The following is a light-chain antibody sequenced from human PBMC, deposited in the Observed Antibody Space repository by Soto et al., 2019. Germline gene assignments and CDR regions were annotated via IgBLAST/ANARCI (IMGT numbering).Light chain of an antibody. CDR2: DAS. CDR1: QDISNY. V-gene: IGKV1-33*01. J-gene: IGKJ4*01. Sequence: DIQMTQSPSSLCASVGDRVTITCQASQDISNYLNWYQQKPGKAPKLLIYDASNLETGVPSRFSGSGSGTDFTFTISSLQAEDVATYYCQQYDNLPPFTFGGGTKVEIK. CDR3: QQYDNLPPFT.